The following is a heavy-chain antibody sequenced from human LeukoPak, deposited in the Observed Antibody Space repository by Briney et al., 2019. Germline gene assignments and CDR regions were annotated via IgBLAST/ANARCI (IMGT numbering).Heavy chain of an antibody. Sequence: GESLKISCPGSGYSFTNYWIGWVRQMPGKGLEWMGIIYPGDSDTTYSPSFQGQVTISADKSISTAYLQWSSLKASDTAMYYCARRDGYCSSTSCYADYYYGMDVWGQGTTVTVSS. CDR1: GYSFTNYW. J-gene: IGHJ6*02. CDR3: ARRDGYCSSTSCYADYYYGMDV. V-gene: IGHV5-51*01. D-gene: IGHD2-2*01. CDR2: IYPGDSDT.